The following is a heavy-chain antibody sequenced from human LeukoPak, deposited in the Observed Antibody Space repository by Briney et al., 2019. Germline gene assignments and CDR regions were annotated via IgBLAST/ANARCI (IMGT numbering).Heavy chain of an antibody. CDR2: IYYSGST. CDR1: GGSIRSYY. V-gene: IGHV4-59*08. J-gene: IGHJ4*02. D-gene: IGHD3-16*01. CDR3: ASYDYVWGSSGY. Sequence: SETLSLTCTVSGGSIRSYYWSWIRQPPGKGLEWIGYIYYSGSTSYNPSLKSRVTISVDTSKNQFSLKLSSVTAADTAVYYCASYDYVWGSSGYWGQGTLVTVSS.